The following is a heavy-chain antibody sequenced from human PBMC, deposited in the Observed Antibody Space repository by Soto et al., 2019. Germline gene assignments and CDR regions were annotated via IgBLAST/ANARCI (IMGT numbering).Heavy chain of an antibody. D-gene: IGHD4-4*01. CDR2: ISYDGSNK. Sequence: QVQLVESWGGVVQPGRSLRPSCAASGFTFSSYGMHWVRQAPGKGLEWVAVISYDGSNKYYADSVKGRFTISRDNSKNTLYLQMNSLRAEDTAVYYCAKDVTIGYCGQGTLVTVSS. CDR3: AKDVTIGY. V-gene: IGHV3-30*18. J-gene: IGHJ4*02. CDR1: GFTFSSYG.